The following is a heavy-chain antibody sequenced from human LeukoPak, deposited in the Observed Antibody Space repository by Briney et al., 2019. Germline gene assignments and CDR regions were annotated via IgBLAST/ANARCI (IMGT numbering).Heavy chain of an antibody. J-gene: IGHJ4*02. V-gene: IGHV3-11*04. CDR1: GFTFSDYY. CDR2: ISSSGSTI. CDR3: ARIGYSSSSFDY. D-gene: IGHD6-13*01. Sequence: GGSLRLSCAASGFTFSDYYMSWIRQAPGKGLEWVSYISSSGSTIYYADSVKGRFTISRDNAKNSVYLQMGSLRTEDTAVYYCARIGYSSSSFDYWGQGTLVTVSS.